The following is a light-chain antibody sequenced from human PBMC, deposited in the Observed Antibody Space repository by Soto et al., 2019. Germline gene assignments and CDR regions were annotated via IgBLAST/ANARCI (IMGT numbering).Light chain of an antibody. CDR1: QSISSW. J-gene: IGKJ1*01. V-gene: IGKV1-5*03. Sequence: DIQMTQSPSTLSASVGDRVTITCRASQSISSWLAWYQQKPGKAPKLLIYKASSLESGVQSRFSGSGSGTEFNLTISSLQPDDFATYYCQQYNSYSQTFGQGTKVEIK. CDR2: KAS. CDR3: QQYNSYSQT.